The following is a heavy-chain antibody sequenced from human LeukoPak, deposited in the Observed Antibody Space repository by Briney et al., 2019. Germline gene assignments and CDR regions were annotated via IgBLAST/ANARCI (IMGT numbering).Heavy chain of an antibody. J-gene: IGHJ4*02. Sequence: GGSLRLSCAASRFTFSSYAMSWVRQAPGKGLEWVSAISGSGGSTYYADSVKGRFTISRDNSKNTLYLQMNSLRAEDTAVYYCAKWEDYGDPPNANDYWGQGTLVTVSS. CDR1: RFTFSSYA. D-gene: IGHD4-17*01. CDR2: ISGSGGST. V-gene: IGHV3-23*01. CDR3: AKWEDYGDPPNANDY.